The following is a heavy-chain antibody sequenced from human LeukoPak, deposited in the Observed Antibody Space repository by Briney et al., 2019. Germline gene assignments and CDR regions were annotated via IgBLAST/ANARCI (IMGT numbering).Heavy chain of an antibody. CDR2: IIPIFGTA. Sequence: ASVKVSCKASGGTFSSYAISWVRQAPGQGLEWMGGIIPIFGTANYAQKFQGRVTITADKSTSTAYMELSSLRSEDTAVYYCASGYCSGGSCFRFHYHYYMDVWGKGTTVTVSS. CDR3: ASGYCSGGSCFRFHYHYYMDV. V-gene: IGHV1-69*06. J-gene: IGHJ6*03. D-gene: IGHD2-15*01. CDR1: GGTFSSYA.